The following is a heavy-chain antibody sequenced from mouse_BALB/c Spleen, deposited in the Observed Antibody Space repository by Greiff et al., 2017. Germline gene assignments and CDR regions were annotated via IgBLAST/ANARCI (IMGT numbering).Heavy chain of an antibody. CDR3: AREIYGYDGYFDV. CDR1: GYSFTSGYF. V-gene: IGHV3-6*02. D-gene: IGHD2-2*01. CDR2: ISYDGSN. J-gene: IGHJ1*01. Sequence: EVQLQESGPGLVKPSQSLSLTCSVSGYSFTSGYFWYLLRQSPGNILEWVVYISYDGSNNYNRSLKNRIAITRDTSKNQFVLQLNSVTTEATATCYSAREIYGYDGYFDVWGEGTTVTVSA.